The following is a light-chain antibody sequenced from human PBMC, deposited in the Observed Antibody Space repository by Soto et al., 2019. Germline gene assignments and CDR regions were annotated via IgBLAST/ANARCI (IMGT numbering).Light chain of an antibody. Sequence: IQLTQSPSSLSASVGESVTITCRASQDIDNYLNWYQHRPGEAPKLLIYAASYLETGVPARFSGSGSGTDFSFTITSLQPEDSATYYCQQYDAWPLTFGGGTKVDIK. V-gene: IGKV1-33*01. CDR2: AAS. CDR3: QQYDAWPLT. J-gene: IGKJ4*01. CDR1: QDIDNY.